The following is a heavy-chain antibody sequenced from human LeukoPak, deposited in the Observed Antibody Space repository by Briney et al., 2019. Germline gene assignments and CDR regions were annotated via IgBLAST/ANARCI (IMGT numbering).Heavy chain of an antibody. CDR2: IYYSGST. CDR1: GGSISSYY. D-gene: IGHD3-22*01. CDR3: ARDMTTYYYDSSGYYSPRDAFDI. Sequence: PSETLSLTCTVSGGSISSYYWSWLRQPPGKGLEWIGYIYYSGSTNYNPSLKSRVTISVDTSKNQFSLKPSSVTAADTAVYYCARDMTTYYYDSSGYYSPRDAFDIWGQGTMVTVSS. J-gene: IGHJ3*02. V-gene: IGHV4-59*01.